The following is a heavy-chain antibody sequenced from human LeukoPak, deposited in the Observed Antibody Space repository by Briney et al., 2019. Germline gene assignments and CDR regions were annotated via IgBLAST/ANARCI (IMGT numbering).Heavy chain of an antibody. CDR2: INHSGST. Sequence: PSETLSLTCAVYGGSFSGYYWSWIRQPPGKGLEWIGEINHSGSTNYNPSLKSRVTISVDTSKIQFSLMLSSVTAADTSVYYCAGVVDIVATIKTSFDYWGQGTLVTVSS. V-gene: IGHV4-34*01. CDR3: AGVVDIVATIKTSFDY. D-gene: IGHD5-12*01. CDR1: GGSFSGYY. J-gene: IGHJ4*02.